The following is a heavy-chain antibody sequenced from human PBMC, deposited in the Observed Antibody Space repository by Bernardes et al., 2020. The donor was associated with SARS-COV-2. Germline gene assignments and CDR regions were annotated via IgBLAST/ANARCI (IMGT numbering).Heavy chain of an antibody. J-gene: IGHJ6*02. CDR2: ITDSGST. CDR1: GASFSDYY. Sequence: SETLSLTCGVYGASFSDYYWSWIRQPPGKGLEWIGEITDSGSTNYNPSLKSRLSISADTSQNHIFLRLSSVTAADTGVYYCARGQRSYYVSGRKRYYYGLDAWGQGTTVTVSS. D-gene: IGHD3-10*01. V-gene: IGHV4-34*01. CDR3: ARGQRSYYVSGRKRYYYGLDA.